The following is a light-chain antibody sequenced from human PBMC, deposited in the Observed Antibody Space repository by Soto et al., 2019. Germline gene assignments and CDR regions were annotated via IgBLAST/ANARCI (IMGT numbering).Light chain of an antibody. CDR1: QSVYTT. J-gene: IGKJ4*01. CDR2: SAS. CDR3: QQYNKWPLT. V-gene: IGKV3-15*01. Sequence: EIVMTQSPATLSVSPGERATLSCRASQSVYTTLAWYQQRPGQAPRLLIYSASTRATGIPARFSGRGSGTEFTLTISSLQSEDCAVYYCQQYNKWPLTFGGGTTVEIK.